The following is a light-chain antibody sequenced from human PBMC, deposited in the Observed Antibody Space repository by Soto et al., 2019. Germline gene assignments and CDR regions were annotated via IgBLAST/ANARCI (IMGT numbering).Light chain of an antibody. CDR2: GAS. J-gene: IGKJ1*01. V-gene: IGKV3-20*01. CDR1: QSITNNF. CDR3: HQSCSTPWT. Sequence: DIVLTQSPGTLSLSPGERATLSCRASQSITNNFLACYQQKPGQAPRLLIYGASYRATGIPDRFRGSGSGTDFTLTISRLEPEDFAVYYCHQSCSTPWTFGQGTKVDIK.